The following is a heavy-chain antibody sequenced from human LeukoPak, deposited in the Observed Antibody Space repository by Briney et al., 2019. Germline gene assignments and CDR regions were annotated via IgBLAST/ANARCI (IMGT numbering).Heavy chain of an antibody. CDR3: ARDSGFLDY. D-gene: IGHD6-19*01. CDR2: ISYDGSNK. Sequence: GGSLRLSCAASGFTFSAYAMSWVRQAPGKGLEWVAVISYDGSNKYYADSVKGRFTISRDNSKNTLYLQMNSLRAGDTAVYYCARDSGFLDYWGQGTLVTVSS. CDR1: GFTFSAYA. J-gene: IGHJ4*02. V-gene: IGHV3-30-3*01.